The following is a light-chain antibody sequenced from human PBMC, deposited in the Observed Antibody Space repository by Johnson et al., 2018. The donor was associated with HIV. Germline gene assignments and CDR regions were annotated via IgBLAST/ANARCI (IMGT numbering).Light chain of an antibody. CDR1: SSNIANNY. Sequence: QSVLTQPPSVSAAPGQRVTISCSGSSSNIANNYISWYQQFPGTAPKLLIYENNKRPSVIPDRFSASKSGASATLGITGLQTGDEADYYCGTWDSSLTSGGIFGTVTKVTVL. V-gene: IGLV1-51*02. J-gene: IGLJ1*01. CDR2: ENN. CDR3: GTWDSSLTSGGI.